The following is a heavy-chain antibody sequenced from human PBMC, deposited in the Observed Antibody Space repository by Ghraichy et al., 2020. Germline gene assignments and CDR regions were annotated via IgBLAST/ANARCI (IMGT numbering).Heavy chain of an antibody. V-gene: IGHV3-21*01. D-gene: IGHD6-19*01. CDR3: ARDRDSSGWYTRYFDY. Sequence: GGSLRLSCAASGFTFSSYSMNWVRQAPGKGLEWVSSISSSSSYIYYADSVKGRFTISRDNAKNSLYLQMNSLRAEDTAVYYCARDRDSSGWYTRYFDYWGQGTLVTVSS. CDR1: GFTFSSYS. J-gene: IGHJ4*02. CDR2: ISSSSSYI.